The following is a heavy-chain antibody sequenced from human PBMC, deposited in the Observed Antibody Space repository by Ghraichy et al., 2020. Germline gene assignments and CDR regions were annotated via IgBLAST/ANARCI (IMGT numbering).Heavy chain of an antibody. Sequence: SVKVSCKASGGTFSSYAISWVRQAPGQGLEWMGGIIPIFGTANYAQKFQGRVTITADESTSTAYMELSSLRSEDTAVYYCASNILRYNWNDEEEGNRRYYYGMDVWGQGTTVTVSS. CDR2: IIPIFGTA. J-gene: IGHJ6*02. CDR1: GGTFSSYA. V-gene: IGHV1-69*13. D-gene: IGHD1-1*01. CDR3: ASNILRYNWNDEEEGNRRYYYGMDV.